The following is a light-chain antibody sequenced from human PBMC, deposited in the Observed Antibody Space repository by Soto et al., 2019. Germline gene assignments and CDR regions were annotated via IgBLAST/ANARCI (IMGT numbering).Light chain of an antibody. Sequence: QSVLTQPPSVSGAPGQRVTISCTGSSSNIGAGYHVHWYQQLPGAAPKLLILGDSTRPSGVPDRFSGSKSGTSASLAITGLQADDEADYYCQSSDSRLSGSDVFGTGTKVTVL. V-gene: IGLV1-40*01. CDR3: QSSDSRLSGSDV. J-gene: IGLJ1*01. CDR2: GDS. CDR1: SSNIGAGYH.